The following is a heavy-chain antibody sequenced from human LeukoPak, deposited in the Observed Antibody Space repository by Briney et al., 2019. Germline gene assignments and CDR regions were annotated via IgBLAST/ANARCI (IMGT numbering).Heavy chain of an antibody. CDR1: GFTFDDYG. Sequence: PGGSLRLSCAASGFTFDDYGMSWVRQAPGKGLEWVSGINWNGGSTGYADSVKGRFTISRDNAENSLYLQMNSLRAEDTALYYCARDLGSPIVVVPAAVDYWGQGTLVTVSS. J-gene: IGHJ4*02. CDR3: ARDLGSPIVVVPAAVDY. V-gene: IGHV3-20*04. D-gene: IGHD2-2*01. CDR2: INWNGGST.